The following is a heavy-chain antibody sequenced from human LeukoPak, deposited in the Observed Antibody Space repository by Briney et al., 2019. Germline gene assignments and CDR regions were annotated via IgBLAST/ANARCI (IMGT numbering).Heavy chain of an antibody. V-gene: IGHV3-30*03. CDR1: GFTVTNYG. J-gene: IGHJ4*02. CDR2: ITYDGYYK. D-gene: IGHD2-21*01. CDR3: ARDLSPVVRASPMGY. Sequence: PGTALRLSCPASGFTVTNYGMHWVRQAPGKGLEWVALITYDGYYKYYSESVKGRFTTSSETSKNTLYLQMNSLRAEDTAVYYCARDLSPVVRASPMGYWGQGTPVNV.